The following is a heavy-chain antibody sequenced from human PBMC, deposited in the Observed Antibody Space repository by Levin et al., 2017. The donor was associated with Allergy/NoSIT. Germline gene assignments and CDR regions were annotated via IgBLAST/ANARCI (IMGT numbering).Heavy chain of an antibody. Sequence: GESLKISCKGSGYSFTSYWIGWVRQMPGKGLEWMGIIYPGNSDTRYSPSFQGQVTISVDKSISTASLQWSSLRASDTAIYYCARRITYDGSGSRFDYWGQGTLVTVPS. CDR3: ARRITYDGSGSRFDY. CDR2: IYPGNSDT. D-gene: IGHD3-10*01. CDR1: GYSFTSYW. V-gene: IGHV5-51*01. J-gene: IGHJ4*02.